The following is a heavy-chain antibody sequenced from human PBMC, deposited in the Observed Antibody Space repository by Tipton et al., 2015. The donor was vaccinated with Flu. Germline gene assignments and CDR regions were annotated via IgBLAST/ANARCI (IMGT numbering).Heavy chain of an antibody. Sequence: QLVQPGAEVKKPGESLKISCKGSGYTFSSYGVAWVRQMPGKGLEWMGIIYPGDSNTNRYSPSFQGQVTISVDMSVDTAYLQWSSLKASDTAMYYCARRKGGGFNYYILDYGGRGTLVTVS. CDR1: GYTFSSYG. CDR2: IYPGDSNTN. J-gene: IGHJ4*02. V-gene: IGHV5-51*03. D-gene: IGHD5-24*01. CDR3: ARRKGGGFNYYILDY.